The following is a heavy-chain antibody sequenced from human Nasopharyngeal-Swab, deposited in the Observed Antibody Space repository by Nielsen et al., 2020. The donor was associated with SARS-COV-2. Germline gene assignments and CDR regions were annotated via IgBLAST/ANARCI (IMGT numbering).Heavy chain of an antibody. CDR1: GFPLTQHA. CDR2: ISGAGGTT. V-gene: IGHV3-23*01. J-gene: IGHJ4*02. Sequence: ESLKISCAVSGFPLTQHAMSWVRQAPGKGLEWVSFISGAGGTTFYSDSVKGRFTISRDTSKNTLYLQMSSLRAEDTALYYCAKALERELPRYSDFWGQGTLVTVSS. CDR3: AKALERELPRYSDF. D-gene: IGHD1-7*01.